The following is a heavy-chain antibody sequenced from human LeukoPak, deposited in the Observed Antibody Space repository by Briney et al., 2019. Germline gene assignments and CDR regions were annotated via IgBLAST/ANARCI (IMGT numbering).Heavy chain of an antibody. V-gene: IGHV3-30*18. CDR3: AKGSIDWYYFDY. CDR2: ISSDGSHK. Sequence: PGGSLRLSCAASGFSFSTYDMHWVRQAPGKGLEWVAVISSDGSHKYRADSVKSRFTISRDNSTNTVYLQMNSLRAEDTAVYYCAKGSIDWYYFDYWGQGTLVTVSS. D-gene: IGHD3-9*01. CDR1: GFSFSTYD. J-gene: IGHJ4*02.